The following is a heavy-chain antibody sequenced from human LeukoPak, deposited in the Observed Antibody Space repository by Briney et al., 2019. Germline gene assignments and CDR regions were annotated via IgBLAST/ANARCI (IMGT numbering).Heavy chain of an antibody. CDR3: ARGGSSWYYFDY. CDR1: GYTFTSYD. D-gene: IGHD6-13*01. Sequence: ASVKVSCKASGYTFTSYDINWVRQATGQGLEWMGWMNPNSGNTGYAQKFQGRVTITRNTSISTAYMELSSLRSEDTAVYYCARGGSSWYYFDYWGQGTLVTVSS. J-gene: IGHJ4*02. CDR2: MNPNSGNT. V-gene: IGHV1-8*03.